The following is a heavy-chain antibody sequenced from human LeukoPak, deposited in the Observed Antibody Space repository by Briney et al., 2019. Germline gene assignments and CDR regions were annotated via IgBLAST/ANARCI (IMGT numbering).Heavy chain of an antibody. CDR3: ASHYSSGSYRYAGSFDS. CDR1: GGSFSDYY. D-gene: IGHD3-16*02. CDR2: INHSGTT. Sequence: SETLSLTCAVYGGSFSDYYWSWIRQPPGKGLEWIGEINHSGTTNYSPSLKSRVSISVDTSKNQFSLKLNSVTAADAAMYYCASHYSSGSYRYAGSFDSWGQGMLVNVSS. J-gene: IGHJ4*02. V-gene: IGHV4-34*01.